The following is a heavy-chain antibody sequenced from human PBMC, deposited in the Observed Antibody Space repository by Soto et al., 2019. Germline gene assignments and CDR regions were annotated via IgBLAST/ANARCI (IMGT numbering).Heavy chain of an antibody. CDR3: ARSMLELPELHYYYYYYMDV. Sequence: QVQLVQSGAEVKKPGASVKVSCKASGYTFTSYDINWVRQATGQGLEWMGWMNPNSGNTGYAQKFQGRGTMTRNTSISTAYMELSSLRSEDTAVYYCARSMLELPELHYYYYYYMDVWGKGTTVTVSS. CDR1: GYTFTSYD. J-gene: IGHJ6*03. V-gene: IGHV1-8*01. D-gene: IGHD1-7*01. CDR2: MNPNSGNT.